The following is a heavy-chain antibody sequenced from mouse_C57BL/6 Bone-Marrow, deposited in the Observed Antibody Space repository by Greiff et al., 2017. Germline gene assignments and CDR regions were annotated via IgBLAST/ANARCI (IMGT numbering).Heavy chain of an antibody. CDR3: ARLQLGPWFAY. D-gene: IGHD4-1*02. V-gene: IGHV5-6*01. Sequence: EVKLVESGGDLVKPGGSLKLSCAASGFTFSSYGMSWVRQTPDKRLEWVATISSGGGNTEYPHSVKGRFAISRDNAKNTLCLQMSSLKSEDTAMYYCARLQLGPWFAYWGQGTLVTVSA. CDR1: GFTFSSYG. J-gene: IGHJ3*01. CDR2: ISSGGGNT.